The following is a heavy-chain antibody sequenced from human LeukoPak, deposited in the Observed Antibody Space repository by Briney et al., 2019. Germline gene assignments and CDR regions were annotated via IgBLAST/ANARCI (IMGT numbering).Heavy chain of an antibody. J-gene: IGHJ4*02. CDR2: INPNSGGT. CDR1: GYTFTGYY. V-gene: IGHV1-2*02. Sequence: ASVKVSCKASGYTFTGYYMHCVRQAPGQGLEWMGWINPNSGGTNYAQKFQGRVTMTRDTSISTAYMELSRLRSDDTAVYYCARLYYYDSSGSYYFDQWGQGTLVTVSS. D-gene: IGHD3-22*01. CDR3: ARLYYYDSSGSYYFDQ.